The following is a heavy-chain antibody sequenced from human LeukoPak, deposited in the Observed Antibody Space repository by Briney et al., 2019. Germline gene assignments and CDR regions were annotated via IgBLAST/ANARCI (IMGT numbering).Heavy chain of an antibody. Sequence: PGGSLRLSCAASGFTFSSYSMNWVRQAPGKGLEWVSSISSSSSYIYYADSVKGRFTISRDNAKNSLYLQMNSLRAEDTAVYYCARSGSFLVLTPDYWGQGTLVTVSS. CDR3: ARSGSFLVLTPDY. CDR2: ISSSSSYI. CDR1: GFTFSSYS. J-gene: IGHJ4*02. V-gene: IGHV3-21*01. D-gene: IGHD4/OR15-4a*01.